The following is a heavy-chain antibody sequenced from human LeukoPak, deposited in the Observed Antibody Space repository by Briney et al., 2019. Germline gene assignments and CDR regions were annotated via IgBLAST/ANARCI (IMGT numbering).Heavy chain of an antibody. CDR1: GGSISSYY. D-gene: IGHD2-2*01. J-gene: IGHJ4*02. CDR3: ARVYCSSTSWRSGFGELLDY. V-gene: IGHV4-4*07. CDR2: IYTSGST. Sequence: SSETLSPTCTVSGGSISSYYWSWIRQPAGKGLEWIGRIYTSGSTNYNPSLKSRVTMSVDTSKNQFSLKLSSVTAADTAVYYCARVYCSSTSWRSGFGELLDYWGQGTLVTVSS.